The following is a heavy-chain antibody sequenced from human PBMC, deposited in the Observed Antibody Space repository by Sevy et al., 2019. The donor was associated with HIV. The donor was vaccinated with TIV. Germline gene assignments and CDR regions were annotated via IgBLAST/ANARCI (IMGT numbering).Heavy chain of an antibody. CDR2: ISAYNGNT. CDR3: ARVLWERGSGWYEDFDY. CDR1: GYTFTSYG. J-gene: IGHJ4*02. Sequence: ASVKVSCKASGYTFTSYGIRWVRQAPGQGLEWMGWISAYNGNTNYAQKLQGRVTMTTDTSTGTAYMELRSLRSDDTAVDDWARVLWERGSGWYEDFDYWGQGTLVTVSS. D-gene: IGHD6-19*01. V-gene: IGHV1-18*01.